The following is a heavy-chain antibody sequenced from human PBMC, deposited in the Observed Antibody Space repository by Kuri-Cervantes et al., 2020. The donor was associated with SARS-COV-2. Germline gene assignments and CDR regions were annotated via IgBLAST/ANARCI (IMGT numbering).Heavy chain of an antibody. Sequence: SLKISCAASGFTFDDYAMHWVRQAPGKGLEWVSGISWNSGSIGYADSVKGRFTISRDNAKNSLYLQMNSLRAEDTALYYCARVSSCYGFDHWGQGTLVTVSS. CDR3: ARVSSCYGFDH. J-gene: IGHJ4*02. D-gene: IGHD2-15*01. CDR2: ISWNSGSI. V-gene: IGHV3-9*01. CDR1: GFTFDDYA.